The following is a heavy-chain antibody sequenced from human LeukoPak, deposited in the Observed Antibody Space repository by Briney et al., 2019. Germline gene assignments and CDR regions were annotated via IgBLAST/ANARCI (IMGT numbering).Heavy chain of an antibody. J-gene: IGHJ4*02. CDR1: GYSISSGYY. Sequence: SETLSLTCTVSGYSISSGYYWGWIRQPPGKGLEWIGSIYHSGSTYYNPSLKSRVTISVDTSKNQFSLKLSSVTAADTAVYYCARGGWELLINYFDYWGQGTLVTVSS. D-gene: IGHD1-26*01. CDR3: ARGGWELLINYFDY. CDR2: IYHSGST. V-gene: IGHV4-38-2*02.